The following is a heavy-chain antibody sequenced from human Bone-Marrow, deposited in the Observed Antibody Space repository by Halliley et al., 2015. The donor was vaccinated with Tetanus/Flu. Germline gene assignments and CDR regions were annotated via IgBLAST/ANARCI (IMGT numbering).Heavy chain of an antibody. CDR3: AKELRGRGLNGSPTWFIDY. D-gene: IGHD2-15*01. Sequence: GLVKPSQTLSLTCAISGDSVSSYSAAWNWIRQSPSRGFEWLGRTYSRSKWYTDYAVSVKSRMTINPDTSTNQLSLQLNSATPEATAVYYNAKELRGRGLNGSPTWFIDYWGQETLFPVSS. CDR1: GDSVSSYSAA. CDR2: TYSRSKWYT. V-gene: IGHV6-1*01. J-gene: IGHJ4*02.